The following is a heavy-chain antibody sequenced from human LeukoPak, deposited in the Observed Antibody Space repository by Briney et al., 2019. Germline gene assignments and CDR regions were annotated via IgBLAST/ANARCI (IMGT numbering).Heavy chain of an antibody. CDR2: ISYNGNNK. Sequence: PGRSLRLSCAASGFTFSSYNMHWVRQAPGKGLEWVAVISYNGNNKYYANSVKGRFTISRDTSKNTLYLQMNSLTVEDTAVYYCAKGGYSGHEFDFWGQGALVTVSS. J-gene: IGHJ5*01. D-gene: IGHD5-12*01. CDR1: GFTFSSYN. V-gene: IGHV3-30*14. CDR3: AKGGYSGHEFDF.